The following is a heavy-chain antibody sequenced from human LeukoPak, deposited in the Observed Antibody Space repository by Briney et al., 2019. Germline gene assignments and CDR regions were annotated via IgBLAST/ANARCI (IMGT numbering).Heavy chain of an antibody. Sequence: GSLRLSCAASGFTFISYGMHWVRQAPGKGLEWVAVIWYDGSNKYYADSVKGRFTISRDNSKNTLYLQMNSLRAEDTAVYYCGRERTGYYDSSDAFDIWGQGTMVTVSS. CDR3: GRERTGYYDSSDAFDI. V-gene: IGHV3-33*01. CDR1: GFTFISYG. D-gene: IGHD3-22*01. J-gene: IGHJ3*02. CDR2: IWYDGSNK.